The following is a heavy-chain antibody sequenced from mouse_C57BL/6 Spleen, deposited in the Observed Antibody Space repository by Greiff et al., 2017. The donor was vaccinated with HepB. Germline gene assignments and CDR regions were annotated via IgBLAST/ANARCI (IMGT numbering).Heavy chain of an antibody. CDR1: GFTFSDYY. Sequence: EVQLQESEGGLVQPGRSMKLSCTASGFTFSDYYMAWVRQVPEKGLEWVANINYDGSSTYYLDSLKSRFIISRDNAKNILYLQMSSLKSEDTATYYCARGPLLFPFDYWGQGTTLTVSS. V-gene: IGHV5-16*01. J-gene: IGHJ2*01. CDR2: INYDGSST. CDR3: ARGPLLFPFDY. D-gene: IGHD2-1*01.